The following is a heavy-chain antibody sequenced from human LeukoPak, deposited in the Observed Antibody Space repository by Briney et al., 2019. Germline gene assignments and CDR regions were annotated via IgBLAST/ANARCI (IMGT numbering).Heavy chain of an antibody. CDR3: AKETSMIVVVITTDWYFDL. V-gene: IGHV3-23*01. D-gene: IGHD3-22*01. Sequence: GGSLRLSCAASGFTFSSYAMSWVRQAPGEGLEWVSAISGSGGSTYYADSVKGRFTISRDNSKNTLYLQMNSLRAEDTAVYYCAKETSMIVVVITTDWYFDLWGRGTLVTVSS. CDR2: ISGSGGST. CDR1: GFTFSSYA. J-gene: IGHJ2*01.